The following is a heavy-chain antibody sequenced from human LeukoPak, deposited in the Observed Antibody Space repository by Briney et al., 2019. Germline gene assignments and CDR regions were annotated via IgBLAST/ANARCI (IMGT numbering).Heavy chain of an antibody. CDR3: ATGLPARPYSLTGYYRS. CDR1: GYTFTDYY. J-gene: IGHJ5*02. D-gene: IGHD3-9*01. V-gene: IGHV1-69-2*01. Sequence: ASVKVSCKVSGYTFTDYYMHRVQQAPGKGLEWMGLVDAEDGETIYAEKFQGRVTITADTSTDTAYMELSSLRSEDTAVYYCATGLPARPYSLTGYYRSWGQGTLVTVSS. CDR2: VDAEDGET.